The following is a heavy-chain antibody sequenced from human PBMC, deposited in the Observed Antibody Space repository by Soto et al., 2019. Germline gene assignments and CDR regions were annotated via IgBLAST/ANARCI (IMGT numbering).Heavy chain of an antibody. CDR1: GFSLSTSGVG. D-gene: IGHD2-8*01. CDR2: IYWDDDK. Sequence: QITLKESGPTLVKPTQTLTLTCTFSGFSLSTSGVGVGWIRQPPGKALDWLAVIYWDDDKRYSQSLESRLTITKNTSKNQVVLTMTNMDPVDTATYYCAHSPGVKSFDYWGQGTLVTVSS. J-gene: IGHJ4*02. V-gene: IGHV2-5*02. CDR3: AHSPGVKSFDY.